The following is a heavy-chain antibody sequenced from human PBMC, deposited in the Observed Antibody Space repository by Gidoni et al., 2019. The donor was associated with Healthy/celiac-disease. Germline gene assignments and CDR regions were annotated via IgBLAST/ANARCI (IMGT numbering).Heavy chain of an antibody. CDR2: ISGSGGST. D-gene: IGHD6-19*01. J-gene: IGHJ5*02. CDR1: GFTFRSYA. CDR3: AKDSSGWYGNWFDP. Sequence: EVQLLESVGGLVQPGGSLRLSCAASGFTFRSYAMSWVRQAPGKGLEWVSAISGSGGSTYYADSVKGRFTISRDNSKNTLYLQMNSLRAEDTAVYYCAKDSSGWYGNWFDPWGQGTLVTVSS. V-gene: IGHV3-23*01.